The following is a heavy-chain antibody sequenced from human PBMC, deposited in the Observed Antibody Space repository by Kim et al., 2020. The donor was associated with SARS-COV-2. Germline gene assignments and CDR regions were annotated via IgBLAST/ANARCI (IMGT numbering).Heavy chain of an antibody. J-gene: IGHJ3*02. CDR2: ISWNSGSI. V-gene: IGHV3-9*01. Sequence: GGSLRLSCAASGFTFDDYAMHWVRQAPGKGLEWVSGISWNSGSIGYADSVKGRFTISRDNAKNSLYLQMNSLRAEDTALYYCAKISSGWYEGAFDIWGQGTMVTVSS. CDR1: GFTFDDYA. D-gene: IGHD6-19*01. CDR3: AKISSGWYEGAFDI.